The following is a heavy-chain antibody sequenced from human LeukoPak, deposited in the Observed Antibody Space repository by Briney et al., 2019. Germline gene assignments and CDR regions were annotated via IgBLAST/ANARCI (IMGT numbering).Heavy chain of an antibody. D-gene: IGHD2-15*01. CDR1: GGSISSGGYY. CDR2: IYYSGST. V-gene: IGHV4-31*03. J-gene: IGHJ5*02. CDR3: ARQAVIMPTDMGGPWFDP. Sequence: SETLSLTCTVSGGSISSGGYYWSWIRQHPGKGLEWIGYIYYSGSTYYNPSLKSRVTISVDKSKNQFSLKLSSVTAADTAVYYCARQAVIMPTDMGGPWFDPWGRGTLVAVAS.